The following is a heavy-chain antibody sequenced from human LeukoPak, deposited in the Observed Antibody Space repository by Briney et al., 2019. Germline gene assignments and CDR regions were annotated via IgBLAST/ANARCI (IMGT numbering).Heavy chain of an antibody. CDR3: AREADYYGSGSYFEGTFVY. CDR1: GVSISTYY. Sequence: SETLSLTCTVSGVSISTYYWSWIRQPPGKGREWIGYINYSCTTNYNPSLKSLVTISINTSKNEFSLMLTSVTAADTAVYYCAREADYYGSGSYFEGTFVYWGQGALVTVSS. V-gene: IGHV4-59*01. J-gene: IGHJ4*02. CDR2: INYSCTT. D-gene: IGHD3-10*01.